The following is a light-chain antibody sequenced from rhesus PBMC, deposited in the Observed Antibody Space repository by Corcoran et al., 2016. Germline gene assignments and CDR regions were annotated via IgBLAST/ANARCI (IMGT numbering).Light chain of an antibody. V-gene: IGLV2S7*01. CDR3: CSYTTSSTYI. CDR1: SSDVGAYNF. CDR2: GVS. Sequence: QAAPTQTPSGSGSPGQSVTISCTGPSSDVGAYNFVSWYQQHPGKAPKLMIYGVSQRPSGVSDRFSGSKSGNTASLTISGLQAEDEADYYCCSYTTSSTYIFGAGTRLTVL. J-gene: IGLJ1*01.